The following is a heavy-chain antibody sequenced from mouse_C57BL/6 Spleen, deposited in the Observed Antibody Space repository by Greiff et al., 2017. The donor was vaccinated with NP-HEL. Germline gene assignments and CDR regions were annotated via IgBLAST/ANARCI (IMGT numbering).Heavy chain of an antibody. D-gene: IGHD1-1*01. Sequence: QVQLQQSGAELARPGASVKLSCKASGYTFTSYGISWVKQRTGQGLEWIGEIYPRSGNTYYNEKFKGKATLTADKSSSTAYMELRSLTSEDSAVYFCARHYYGSSYEYFDYWGQGTTLTVSS. CDR2: IYPRSGNT. CDR1: GYTFTSYG. V-gene: IGHV1-81*01. J-gene: IGHJ2*01. CDR3: ARHYYGSSYEYFDY.